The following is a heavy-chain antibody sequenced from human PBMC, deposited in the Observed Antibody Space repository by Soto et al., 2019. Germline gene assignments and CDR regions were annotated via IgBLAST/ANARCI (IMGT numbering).Heavy chain of an antibody. CDR3: AKPPGGISGSYYYFDY. V-gene: IGHV3-23*01. CDR1: GFTFSSYA. Sequence: PGGSLRLSCAASGFTFSSYAMSWVRQAPGKGLEWVSAISGSGGSTYYADSVKGRFTISRDNSKNTLYLQMNSLRAEDTAVYYCAKPPGGISGSYYYFDYWGQGTLVTVSS. J-gene: IGHJ4*02. CDR2: ISGSGGST. D-gene: IGHD1-26*01.